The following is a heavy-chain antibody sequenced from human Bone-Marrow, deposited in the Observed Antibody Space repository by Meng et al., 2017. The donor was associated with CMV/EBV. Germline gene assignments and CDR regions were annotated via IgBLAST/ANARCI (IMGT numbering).Heavy chain of an antibody. V-gene: IGHV3-74*01. J-gene: IGHJ4*02. CDR1: GFTFSSYV. D-gene: IGHD3-10*01. Sequence: GESLKISFAASGFTFSSYVMHWVRQGPGKGLVWVTRINSEESSTNYADSVKGRFTISRDNAKNTLYLQMNSLRAEDTAVYYCACHYGSGSYYNRPKYWGQGTLVTIYS. CDR2: INSEESST. CDR3: ACHYGSGSYYNRPKY.